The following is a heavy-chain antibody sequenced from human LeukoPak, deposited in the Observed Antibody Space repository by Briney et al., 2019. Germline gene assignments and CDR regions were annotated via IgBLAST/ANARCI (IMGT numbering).Heavy chain of an antibody. CDR1: GGSISSSSYY. V-gene: IGHV4-61*01. J-gene: IGHJ5*02. D-gene: IGHD2-2*01. Sequence: SETLSLTCTVSGGSISSSSYYWSWIRQPPGKGLEWIGFIHNSGSTKYNPSLMSRVTISVDTSKNQFSLKLSSVTAAETAVYYCARGGASSIPFDPWGQGTLVTVSS. CDR3: ARGGASSIPFDP. CDR2: IHNSGST.